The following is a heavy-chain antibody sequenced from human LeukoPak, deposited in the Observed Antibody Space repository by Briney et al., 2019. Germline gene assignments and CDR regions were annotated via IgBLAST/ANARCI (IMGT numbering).Heavy chain of an antibody. CDR1: GFTFSDYY. J-gene: IGHJ3*02. V-gene: IGHV3-15*01. CDR2: IKSKTDGGTT. D-gene: IGHD6-13*01. CDR3: TTGIAAAGTGDAFDI. Sequence: TGGSLRLSCAASGFTFSDYYMSWVRQAPGKGLEWVGRIKSKTDGGTTDYAAPVKGRFTISRDDSKNTLYLQMNSLKTEDTAVYYCTTGIAAAGTGDAFDIWGQGTMVTVSS.